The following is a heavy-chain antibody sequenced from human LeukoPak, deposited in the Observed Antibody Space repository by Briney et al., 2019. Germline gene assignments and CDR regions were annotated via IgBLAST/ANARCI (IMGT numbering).Heavy chain of an antibody. CDR1: SYTFTSYG. Sequence: SVKVSCKASSYTFTSYGISWVRQAPAQGLEWMGGIIPIFGTANYAQKFQGRVTITADKSTSTAYMELSSLRSEDTAVYYCARDYADFSLAEGSYWGQGTLVTVSS. V-gene: IGHV1-69*06. CDR3: ARDYADFSLAEGSY. CDR2: IIPIFGTA. J-gene: IGHJ4*02. D-gene: IGHD3-3*01.